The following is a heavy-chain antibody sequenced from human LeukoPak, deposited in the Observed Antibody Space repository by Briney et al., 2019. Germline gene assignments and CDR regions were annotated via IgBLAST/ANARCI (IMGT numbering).Heavy chain of an antibody. J-gene: IGHJ6*03. CDR1: GGPFSGYY. D-gene: IGHD7-27*01. Sequence: ASETLSLXCAVYGGPFSGYYWRWIRQPPGKGLEWIGEINHSGSTNYNPSLKSRVTISVDTSKNQFSLKLSSVTAADTAVYYCARGPWVSYYYYYMDVWGKGTTVTVSS. CDR2: INHSGST. V-gene: IGHV4-34*01. CDR3: ARGPWVSYYYYYMDV.